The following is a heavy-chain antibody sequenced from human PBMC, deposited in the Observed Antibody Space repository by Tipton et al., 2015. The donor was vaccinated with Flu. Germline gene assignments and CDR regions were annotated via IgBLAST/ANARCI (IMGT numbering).Heavy chain of an antibody. V-gene: IGHV4-38-2*01. Sequence: TLSLTCSVSGDSMGSRYYWGWIRQAPGKGLEWIANIHRAGNTYYNPSLKSRVTLSVDTSKNQFSLKLTSVTAADTAVYYCARWDYSNYMSEPKNWFDTWGQGTLVTVSS. J-gene: IGHJ5*02. D-gene: IGHD4-11*01. CDR1: GDSMGSRYY. CDR3: ARWDYSNYMSEPKNWFDT. CDR2: IHRAGNT.